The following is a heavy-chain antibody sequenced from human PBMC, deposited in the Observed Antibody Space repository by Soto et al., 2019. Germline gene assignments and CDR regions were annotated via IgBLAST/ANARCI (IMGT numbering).Heavy chain of an antibody. D-gene: IGHD5-12*01. CDR1: GLTFRSCA. CDR3: AKARGASTAYDFDY. V-gene: IGHV3-23*01. CDR2: ISGGGGGT. Sequence: PGGSLRLSCAASGLTFRSCAMSWVRQAPGMGLEWVSTISGGGGGTYYADSVKGRFTISGDNSKNTLYLQMNSLRAEDTAVYYCAKARGASTAYDFDYWGQGIPVTVSS. J-gene: IGHJ4*02.